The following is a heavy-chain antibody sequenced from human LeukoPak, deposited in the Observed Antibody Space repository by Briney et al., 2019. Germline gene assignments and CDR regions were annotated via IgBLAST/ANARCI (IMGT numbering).Heavy chain of an antibody. CDR1: GFTFSSYS. J-gene: IGHJ3*02. Sequence: GGSLRLSCAASGFTFSSYSMNWVRQAPGKGLEWVSSITRSSYIYYADSVKGRFTVSRDNSKNTLYLQMSSLRAEDTAVYYCAKDGRQRKTYFYGSGSANAFDIWGQGTMVTVSP. V-gene: IGHV3-21*01. CDR2: ITRSSYI. CDR3: AKDGRQRKTYFYGSGSANAFDI. D-gene: IGHD3-10*01.